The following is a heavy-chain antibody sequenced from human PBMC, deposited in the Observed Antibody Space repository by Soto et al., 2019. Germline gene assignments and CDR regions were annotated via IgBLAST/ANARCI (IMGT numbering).Heavy chain of an antibody. D-gene: IGHD1-26*01. CDR1: GFTFSSYG. CDR2: ISYDGSNK. V-gene: IGHV3-30*18. J-gene: IGHJ6*02. CDR3: AKGSTTSRYYYYGMDV. Sequence: GGSLRLSCTAAGFTFSSYGMHLVRQAPGKGLEWVAVISYDGSNKHYADSVKGRFTISRDNSKNTLFLQMNSLRAEDTAVYYCAKGSTTSRYYYYGMDVWGQGTTVTVSS.